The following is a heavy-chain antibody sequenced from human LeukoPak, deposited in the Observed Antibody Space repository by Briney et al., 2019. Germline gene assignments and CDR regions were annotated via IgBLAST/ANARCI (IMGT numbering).Heavy chain of an antibody. CDR1: GFIFGNYW. V-gene: IGHV3-74*01. D-gene: IGHD2-15*01. CDR2: INNDGSST. Sequence: GGSLRLSCATSGFIFGNYWMHWVRQAPEKGQVWVSRINNDGSSTTYADSVKGRFTCSRDNARNTLYLQMNSLRAEDAAVYYCARDGISCSGGHCYFASWGQGTLVTVSS. J-gene: IGHJ4*02. CDR3: ARDGISCSGGHCYFAS.